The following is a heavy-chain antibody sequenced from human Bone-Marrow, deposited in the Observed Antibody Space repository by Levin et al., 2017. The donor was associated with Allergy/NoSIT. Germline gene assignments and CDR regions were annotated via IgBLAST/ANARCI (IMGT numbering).Heavy chain of an antibody. CDR1: GFTFSSYG. CDR2: IWYDGSNK. J-gene: IGHJ4*02. Sequence: GGSLRLSCAASGFTFSSYGMHWVRQAPGKGLEWVAVIWYDGSNKYYADSVKGRFTISRDNSKNTLYLQMNSLRAEDTAVYYCAKTWGLWFGELLPDYWGQGTLVTVSS. V-gene: IGHV3-33*06. CDR3: AKTWGLWFGELLPDY. D-gene: IGHD3-10*01.